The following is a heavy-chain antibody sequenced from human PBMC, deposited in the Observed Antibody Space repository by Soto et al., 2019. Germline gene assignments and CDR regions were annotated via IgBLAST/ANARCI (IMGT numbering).Heavy chain of an antibody. CDR2: ISSTDEK. V-gene: IGHV2-26*01. CDR1: GFSLNNVRMG. CDR3: ARLVWVSDNSYSFSRLYHGLDV. Sequence: QVTLKESGPVLVRPTETLTLTCTVSGFSLNNVRMGVTWIRQPPGKVLEWLAHISSTDEKAYSTSLKTRLTISKDNSNSHVVLSMINFDPFDTARYYCARLVWVSDNSYSFSRLYHGLDVWGRGTPVTVSS. D-gene: IGHD3-16*01. J-gene: IGHJ6*02.